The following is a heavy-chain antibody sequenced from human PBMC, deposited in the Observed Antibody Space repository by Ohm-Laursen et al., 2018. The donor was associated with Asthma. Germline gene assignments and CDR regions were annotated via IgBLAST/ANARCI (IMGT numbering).Heavy chain of an antibody. CDR2: INADNGNT. D-gene: IGHD6-19*01. Sequence: GASVKVSCKASGYTFTSYAMHWVRQAPGQRLEWMGWINADNGNTKYSQKFQGRVTITRDTSASTAYMELRSLRSEDTAVYYRAAVAGPGRFDYWGQGTLVTVSS. CDR1: GYTFTSYA. CDR3: AAVAGPGRFDY. V-gene: IGHV1-3*01. J-gene: IGHJ4*02.